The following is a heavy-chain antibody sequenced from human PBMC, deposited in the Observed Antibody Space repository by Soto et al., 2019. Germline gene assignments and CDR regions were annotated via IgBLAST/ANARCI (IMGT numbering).Heavy chain of an antibody. CDR1: GFSFGDYA. D-gene: IGHD3-16*01. J-gene: IGHJ4*02. CDR3: TRVYYDYVWGSYSNYFDY. Sequence: GGALRLSCTASGFSFGDYAMSWFRPAPGKGVEWVGFIRSKAYGGTTEYAASVKGRFTISRDDSKSIAYLQMNSLKTEDTAVYYCTRVYYDYVWGSYSNYFDYWGQGTLVTVSS. CDR2: IRSKAYGGTT. V-gene: IGHV3-49*03.